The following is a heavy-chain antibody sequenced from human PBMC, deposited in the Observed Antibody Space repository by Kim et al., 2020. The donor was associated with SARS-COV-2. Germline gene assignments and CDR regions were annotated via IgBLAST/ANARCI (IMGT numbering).Heavy chain of an antibody. V-gene: IGHV4-59*08. CDR2: IYYSGST. D-gene: IGHD2-2*01. J-gene: IGHJ5*02. CDR1: GGSISSYY. CDR3: ARLLSGIVVPGHWFDP. Sequence: SETLSLTCTVSGGSISSYYWSWIRQPPGKGLEWIGYIYYSGSTNYNPSLKSRVTISVDTSKNQFSLKLSSVTAADTAVYYCARLLSGIVVPGHWFDPWGQGTLVTVSS.